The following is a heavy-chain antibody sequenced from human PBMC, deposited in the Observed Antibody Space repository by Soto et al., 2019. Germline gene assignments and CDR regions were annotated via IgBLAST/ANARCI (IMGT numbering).Heavy chain of an antibody. Sequence: QVQLVQSGAEVKKPGASVKVSCKASGYTFTDYYMHWVRQAPGQGLEWLGWINPNSGGTNYAQKFQGWVTMTRDTSISTAYMELSSLTSDDTAVYYCARGGKHFGELQSDLWGRGTLVTVSS. CDR1: GYTFTDYY. V-gene: IGHV1-2*04. CDR2: INPNSGGT. D-gene: IGHD3-10*01. CDR3: ARGGKHFGELQSDL. J-gene: IGHJ2*01.